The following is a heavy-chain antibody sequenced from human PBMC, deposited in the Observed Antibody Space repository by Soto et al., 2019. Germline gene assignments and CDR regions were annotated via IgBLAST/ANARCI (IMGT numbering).Heavy chain of an antibody. CDR2: ISAYNGNT. CDR1: GYTFTSYG. D-gene: IGHD3-22*01. V-gene: IGHV1-18*01. J-gene: IGHJ6*02. Sequence: QVQLVQSGAEVKKPGASVKVSCKASGYTFTSYGISWVRQAPGQGLEWMGWISAYNGNTNYAQKLQGRVTMTTDTSTSTAYMELRSLRSDDTAVYYCARVLKGIVVVIGGGMDVWGQGTTVTVSS. CDR3: ARVLKGIVVVIGGGMDV.